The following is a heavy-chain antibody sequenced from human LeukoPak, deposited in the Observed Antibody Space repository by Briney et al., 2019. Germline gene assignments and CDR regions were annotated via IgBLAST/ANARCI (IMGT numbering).Heavy chain of an antibody. V-gene: IGHV3-53*05. J-gene: IGHJ4*02. CDR1: GLTVSSNY. CDR3: AKDLMGATFDY. CDR2: IYIGGNT. Sequence: GGSLRLSCAASGLTVSSNYMSWVRQAPGKGLEWVSVIYIGGNTYYADPVKGRFTISRDNSKNTLYLQMNSLRAEDTAVYYCAKDLMGATFDYWGQGTLVTVSS. D-gene: IGHD1-26*01.